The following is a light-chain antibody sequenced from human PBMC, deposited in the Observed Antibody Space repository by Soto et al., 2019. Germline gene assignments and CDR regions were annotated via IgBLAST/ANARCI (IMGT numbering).Light chain of an antibody. CDR2: GAS. J-gene: IGKJ2*01. CDR1: QSVSSN. Sequence: EIVMTQSPATLSVSPGERATLSCRASQSVSSNLAWYQQKPGQAPRLLIYGASTRATGIPAGFSGSGSGTEFTLTISSLQSEDFAVYYCQQYNNWSYTFGQGTKLEIK. V-gene: IGKV3-15*01. CDR3: QQYNNWSYT.